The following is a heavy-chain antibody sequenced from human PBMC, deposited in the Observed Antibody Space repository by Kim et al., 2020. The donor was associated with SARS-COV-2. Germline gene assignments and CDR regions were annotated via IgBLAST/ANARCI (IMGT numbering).Heavy chain of an antibody. V-gene: IGHV4-39*07. D-gene: IGHD3-10*01. J-gene: IGHJ2*01. Sequence: NPSLKSRVAISLDTAQNQFSLNLTSATAADTAVYYCARGMLRGVIVAYFDLWGRGTLVTVSS. CDR3: ARGMLRGVIVAYFDL.